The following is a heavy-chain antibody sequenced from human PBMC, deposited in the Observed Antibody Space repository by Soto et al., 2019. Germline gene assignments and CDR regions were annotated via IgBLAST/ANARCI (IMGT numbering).Heavy chain of an antibody. J-gene: IGHJ4*02. V-gene: IGHV2-5*02. Sequence: QITLKESGPTLVKPTQTLTLTCTFTGFSLSTSGVGVGWIRQPPGKALEWLALIYWDDDKRYSPSLKSRLTITKDTSKNQVVLTMTNMDPVDTATYYRAHRSRMRHYFDYWGQGTLVTVSS. D-gene: IGHD2-8*01. CDR3: AHRSRMRHYFDY. CDR2: IYWDDDK. CDR1: GFSLSTSGVG.